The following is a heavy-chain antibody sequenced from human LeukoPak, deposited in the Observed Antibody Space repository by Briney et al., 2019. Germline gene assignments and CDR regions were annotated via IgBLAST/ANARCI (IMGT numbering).Heavy chain of an antibody. CDR2: INPNSGGT. J-gene: IGHJ4*02. V-gene: IGHV1-2*06. CDR3: ACGWSYFDY. D-gene: IGHD6-19*01. CDR1: GYTFTSFH. Sequence: RASVKVSCKASGYTFTSFHMHWVRQAPGQGLEWMGRINPNSGGTNYAQKFQGRVTMTRDTSISTAYMELSSLRSEDTAVYYCACGWSYFDYWGQGTLVTVSS.